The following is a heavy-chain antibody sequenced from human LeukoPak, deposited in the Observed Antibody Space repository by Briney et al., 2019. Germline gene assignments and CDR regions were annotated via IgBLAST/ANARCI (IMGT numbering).Heavy chain of an antibody. J-gene: IGHJ4*02. D-gene: IGHD1-1*01. CDR2: LKSIYVGATT. Sequence: GGSLRLSCAGSGFTFSNAWMSWVRQAPGKGLEWVGRLKSIYVGATTDYAAPVKGRLTFSRDDSKNTLYLQMNSLKTEDTAVYYCITVALRYNWNDGVREGFDYWGQGTLVTVSS. CDR1: GFTFSNAW. V-gene: IGHV3-15*01. CDR3: ITVALRYNWNDGVREGFDY.